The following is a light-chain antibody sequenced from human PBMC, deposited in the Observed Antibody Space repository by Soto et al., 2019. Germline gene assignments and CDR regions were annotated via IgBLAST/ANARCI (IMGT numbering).Light chain of an antibody. Sequence: PGESATLSCRASQNIYTGYLAWYQQKPGQAPRLLISGASDRATGIPDRFTGSGSGADFTLTISRLEPEDFAVYYCQQFSGSLTLGPGTKVDIK. CDR2: GAS. V-gene: IGKV3-20*01. CDR1: QNIYTGY. CDR3: QQFSGSLT. J-gene: IGKJ3*01.